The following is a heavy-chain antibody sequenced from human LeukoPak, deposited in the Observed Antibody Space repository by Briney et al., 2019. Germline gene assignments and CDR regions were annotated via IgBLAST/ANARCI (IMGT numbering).Heavy chain of an antibody. J-gene: IGHJ4*02. Sequence: GGSLRLSCAASGFTFGNSWVHWVRQAPGKGLVWVSLINADGSTATYADSVKGRFTISRDNAKNSLYLQMNSLRAEDTAVYYCARDPATGDSWGQGTLVTVSS. CDR1: GFTFGNSW. V-gene: IGHV3-74*01. CDR2: INADGSTA. CDR3: ARDPATGDS.